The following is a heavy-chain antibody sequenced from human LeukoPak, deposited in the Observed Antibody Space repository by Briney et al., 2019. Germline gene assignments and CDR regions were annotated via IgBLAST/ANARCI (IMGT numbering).Heavy chain of an antibody. CDR1: GFTFSSYG. CDR2: IWYDGSNK. D-gene: IGHD2-2*01. J-gene: IGHJ4*02. CDR3: AREDLGYCSSTSCYYDY. Sequence: GGSLRFSCTASGFTFSSYGMHRVRQAPGKGLEWVAVIWYDGSNKYYADSVKGRFAIPRDNSKNTLYLQMNSLRAEDTAVYYCAREDLGYCSSTSCYYDYWGQGTLVTVSS. V-gene: IGHV3-33*01.